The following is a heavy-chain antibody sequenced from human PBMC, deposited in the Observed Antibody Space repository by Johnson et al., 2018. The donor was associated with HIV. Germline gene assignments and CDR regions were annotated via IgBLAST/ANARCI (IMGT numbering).Heavy chain of an antibody. CDR2: IGTAGDT. D-gene: IGHD1-7*01. CDR1: GFTFFSYG. J-gene: IGHJ3*02. Sequence: VQLVESGGGVVRPGGSLRLSCVASGFTFFSYGMHWVRQATGKGLEWVSAIGTAGDTYYPGSVKGRFTISRDNAKNSLYLQMNSLRAEDTAFYYCARVRLELGDAFDIWGQGTMVTVSS. V-gene: IGHV3-13*01. CDR3: ARVRLELGDAFDI.